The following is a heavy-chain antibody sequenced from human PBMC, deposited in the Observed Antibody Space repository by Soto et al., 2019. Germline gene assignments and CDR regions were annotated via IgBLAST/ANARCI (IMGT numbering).Heavy chain of an antibody. Sequence: SETLSLTCTVSGGSISSSSYYWGWIRQPPGKGLEWIGSIYYSGSTYYNPSLKSRVTISVDTSKNQFSLKLSSVTAADTAVYYCARYAYSGYRPPRMNAFDIWGQGTMVTVSS. CDR3: ARYAYSGYRPPRMNAFDI. CDR2: IYYSGST. CDR1: GGSISSSSYY. D-gene: IGHD5-12*01. V-gene: IGHV4-39*01. J-gene: IGHJ3*02.